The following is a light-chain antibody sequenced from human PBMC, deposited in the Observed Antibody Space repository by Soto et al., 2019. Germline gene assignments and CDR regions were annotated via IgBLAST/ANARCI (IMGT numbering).Light chain of an antibody. J-gene: IGKJ3*01. CDR1: QSISSY. Sequence: DIQMTQSPSSLSASVGDRVTITCRASQSISSYLNWYQQKPGKAPQLLIYASFNLQSGVPSGFSGGGSDTDFTLTISSLQPEDFATYYCQQSYSTFIFTFGPGTKVDIK. CDR2: ASF. CDR3: QQSYSTFIFT. V-gene: IGKV1-39*01.